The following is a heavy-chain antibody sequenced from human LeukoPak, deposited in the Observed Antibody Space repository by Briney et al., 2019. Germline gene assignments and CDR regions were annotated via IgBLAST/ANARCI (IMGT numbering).Heavy chain of an antibody. J-gene: IGHJ4*02. V-gene: IGHV3-30*18. D-gene: IGHD3-22*01. CDR1: GFTFSSYG. CDR3: AKNYDSSGYSRPGDY. CDR2: ISYDGSNK. Sequence: GGSLRLSCAASGFTFSSYGMHWVRQAPGKGLEWVAVISYDGSNKYYADSVKGRFTISRDNSKNTLYLQMNSLRAEDTAVYYCAKNYDSSGYSRPGDYWGQGTLVTVSS.